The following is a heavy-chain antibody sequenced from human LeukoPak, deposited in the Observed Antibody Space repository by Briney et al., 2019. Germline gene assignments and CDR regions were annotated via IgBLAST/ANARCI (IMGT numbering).Heavy chain of an antibody. D-gene: IGHD3-3*01. CDR1: GFTFSSYN. CDR2: ISSSSSTI. CDR3: ARVEIPYYFDY. V-gene: IGHV3-48*01. J-gene: IGHJ4*02. Sequence: GGSLRLSCAASGFTFSSYNMNWVRQAPGKGLEWVSYISSSSSTIYYADSVKGRFTISRDNAKNSLYLQMNSLRAEDTAVYYCARVEIPYYFDYWGQGTLVTVSS.